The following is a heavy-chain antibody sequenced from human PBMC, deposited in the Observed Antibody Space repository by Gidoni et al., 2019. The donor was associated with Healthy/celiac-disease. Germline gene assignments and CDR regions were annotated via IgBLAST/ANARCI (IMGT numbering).Heavy chain of an antibody. D-gene: IGHD6-19*01. CDR2: ISYDGSNK. J-gene: IGHJ6*02. CDR3: ASNLQEYSSGWYYYYYGMDV. V-gene: IGHV3-30*01. Sequence: QVQLVESGGGVVQPGRSLRLSCAASGFTFSSYAMHGVRQAPGKGLEWVAVISYDGSNKYYADSVKGRFTISRDNSKNTLYLQMNSLRAEDTAVYYCASNLQEYSSGWYYYYYGMDVWGQGTTVTVSS. CDR1: GFTFSSYA.